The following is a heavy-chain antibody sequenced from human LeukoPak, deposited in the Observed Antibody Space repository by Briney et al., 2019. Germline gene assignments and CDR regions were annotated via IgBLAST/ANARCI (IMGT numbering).Heavy chain of an antibody. Sequence: GGSLRLSCAASGFTFSDYYMSWIRQAPGKGLEWVSYISSSSSYTNYADSVKGRFTISRDNAKNSLYLQMNSLRAEDTAVYYCARFITMVRGVIPEHWFDPWGQGTLVTVSS. V-gene: IGHV3-11*06. J-gene: IGHJ5*02. CDR1: GFTFSDYY. CDR2: ISSSSSYT. D-gene: IGHD3-10*01. CDR3: ARFITMVRGVIPEHWFDP.